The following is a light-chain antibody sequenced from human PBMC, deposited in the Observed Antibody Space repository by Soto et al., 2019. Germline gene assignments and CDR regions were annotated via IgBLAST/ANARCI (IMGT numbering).Light chain of an antibody. V-gene: IGKV3-15*01. CDR2: GAS. CDR3: QQHNNWPPWT. CDR1: QSVSSN. J-gene: IGKJ1*01. Sequence: EIVMTQSPATLSVSPGERATLPCRASQSVSSNLAWYQQKPGQAPRLLMYGASTRATGIPDRFSGSGSGTEFTLTISSLQSEDFAVYYCQQHNNWPPWTFGQGTNVEIK.